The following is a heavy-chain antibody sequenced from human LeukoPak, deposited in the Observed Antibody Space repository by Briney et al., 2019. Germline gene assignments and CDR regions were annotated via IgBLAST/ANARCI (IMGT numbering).Heavy chain of an antibody. V-gene: IGHV4-34*01. CDR3: ARLVGAAHDY. J-gene: IGHJ4*02. CDR1: GGSFSGYY. Sequence: PSETLSLTCAVYGGSFSGYYWSWIRQPPGKGLEWIGEINHSGSTNYNPSLKSRVTISVDTSKNQFSLKLSSVTAADTAVYYCARLVGAAHDYWDQGTLVTVSS. D-gene: IGHD2-15*01. CDR2: INHSGST.